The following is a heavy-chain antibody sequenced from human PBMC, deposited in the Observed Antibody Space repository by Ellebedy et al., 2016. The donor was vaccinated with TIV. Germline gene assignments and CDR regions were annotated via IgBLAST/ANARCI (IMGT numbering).Heavy chain of an antibody. CDR3: ARYGNLGY. J-gene: IGHJ4*02. V-gene: IGHV1-18*01. CDR2: ISTYSGNT. D-gene: IGHD1-1*01. Sequence: AASVKVSCKTSGYTFSRHGLNWVRQAPGQGLEWMGWISTYSGNTKYAQKFQGRVTMTTDTSTGTAYMELRSLTSDDTAVYYCARYGNLGYWGQGTLVTVSS. CDR1: GYTFSRHG.